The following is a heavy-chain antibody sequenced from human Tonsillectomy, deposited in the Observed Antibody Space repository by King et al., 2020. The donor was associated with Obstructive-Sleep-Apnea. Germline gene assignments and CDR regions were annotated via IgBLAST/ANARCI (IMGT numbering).Heavy chain of an antibody. CDR3: SRVPYITGWSGWFDP. V-gene: IGHV4-39*07. Sequence: QLQESGPGLVKPSETLSLTCTVSGGSLSSSSYYWGWIRQPPGKGLEWIGSIYYSGSTNYNPSLKSRVTISIDTSKNQFSLKLSSVTAADTAVYYCSRVPYITGWSGWFDPWGQGTLVTVSS. CDR1: GGSLSSSSYY. CDR2: IYYSGST. D-gene: IGHD6-19*01. J-gene: IGHJ5*02.